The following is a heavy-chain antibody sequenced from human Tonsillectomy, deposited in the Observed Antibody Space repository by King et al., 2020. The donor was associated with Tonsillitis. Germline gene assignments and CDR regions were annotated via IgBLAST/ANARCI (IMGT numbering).Heavy chain of an antibody. Sequence: VQLQESGPGLVKPSETLSLTCTVSGGSISSYYWSWIRQPPGKGLEWIGYIYYSGSTNYNPSLKSRVTISVDTSKNQFSLKLSSVTAADTAVYYCARVNQGATPSWIFGVESRGWFDPWGQGTLVTVSS. CDR2: IYYSGST. J-gene: IGHJ5*02. CDR3: ARVNQGATPSWIFGVESRGWFDP. D-gene: IGHD3-3*01. V-gene: IGHV4-59*01. CDR1: GGSISSYY.